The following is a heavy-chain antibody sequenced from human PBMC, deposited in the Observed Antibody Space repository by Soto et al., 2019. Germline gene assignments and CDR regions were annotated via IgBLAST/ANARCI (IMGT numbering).Heavy chain of an antibody. CDR3: ASESGYSSSWYVHYGMDV. J-gene: IGHJ6*02. CDR2: IYYSGST. V-gene: IGHV4-39*01. D-gene: IGHD6-13*01. CDR1: GGSISSSSYY. Sequence: PSETLSLTCTVSGGSISSSSYYWGWIRQPPGKGLEWIGSIYYSGSTYYNPSLKSRVTISVDTSKNQFSLKLSSVTAADTAVYYCASESGYSSSWYVHYGMDVWGQGTTVTVSS.